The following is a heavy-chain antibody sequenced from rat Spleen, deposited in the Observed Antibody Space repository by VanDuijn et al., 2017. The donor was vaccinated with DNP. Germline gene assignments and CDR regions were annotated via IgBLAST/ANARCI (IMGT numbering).Heavy chain of an antibody. Sequence: EVQLVESGGGLVQPGRSLKVSCEASGLPFRDYNMAWVRQTPETGQEWVASISPSGGSTYYRDSVKSRFTISRDNAKNTQYLQMDSLRSEDTATYYCARGLNYGGYIYSWYFDFWGPGTMVTVSS. CDR3: ARGLNYGGYIYSWYFDF. J-gene: IGHJ1*01. CDR1: GLPFRDYN. D-gene: IGHD1-11*01. CDR2: ISPSGGST. V-gene: IGHV5S14*01.